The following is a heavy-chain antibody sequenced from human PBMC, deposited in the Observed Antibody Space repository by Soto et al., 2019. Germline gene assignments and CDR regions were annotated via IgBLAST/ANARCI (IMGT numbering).Heavy chain of an antibody. J-gene: IGHJ4*02. CDR3: AAEIESASHY. V-gene: IGHV4-34*01. CDR1: GGSFSGYY. CDR2: IYHSGST. Sequence: SETLSLTCAVYGGSFSGYYWTWIRQPPGTGLEWIGEIYHSGSTNYTPSLKGRVTISLDTSKNQFSLKLSSVTAADTAVYYCAAEIESASHYWGRGTLVTVSS. D-gene: IGHD6-13*01.